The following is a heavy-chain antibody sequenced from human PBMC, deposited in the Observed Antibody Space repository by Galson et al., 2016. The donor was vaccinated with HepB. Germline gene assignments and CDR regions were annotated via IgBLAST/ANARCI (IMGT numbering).Heavy chain of an antibody. Sequence: SETLSLTCTVSGGSISSSSYSWGWIRQPPGKGLEWIGSIYYSGNTYFNPSLKSRVTISVDTSKNQFYLNLTSVTAADTTVYYCARQTRIAIFGDAFDIWGQGAMVTVSS. V-gene: IGHV4-39*01. CDR3: ARQTRIAIFGDAFDI. J-gene: IGHJ3*02. D-gene: IGHD3-3*01. CDR2: IYYSGNT. CDR1: GGSISSSSYS.